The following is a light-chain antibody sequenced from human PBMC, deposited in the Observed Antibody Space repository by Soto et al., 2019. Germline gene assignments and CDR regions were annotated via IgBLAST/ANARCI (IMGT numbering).Light chain of an antibody. CDR3: QQYGSSYA. CDR1: QSVTSNY. V-gene: IGKV3-20*01. CDR2: GIS. Sequence: EIVLTQSRDTLALSPGERATLSCRASQSVTSNYLAWYQQKPGQAPRLLIFGISSRATGIPDRFSGSGSGTDFTLTIARLETEDFAVYSCQQYGSSYAFGQGTKLEIK. J-gene: IGKJ2*01.